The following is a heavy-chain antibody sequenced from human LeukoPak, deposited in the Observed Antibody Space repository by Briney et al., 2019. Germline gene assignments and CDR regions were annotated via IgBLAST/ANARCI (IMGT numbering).Heavy chain of an antibody. CDR3: ARGKTRPDY. Sequence: GGSLRLSCAASGFTFSSYGRHWFRQPPGMGLEWVAVIWYDGSNKYYADSVKGRFTISRDNSKNTLYLQMNSLRAEDTAVYYCARGKTRPDYWGQGTLVTVSS. D-gene: IGHD6-6*01. J-gene: IGHJ4*02. CDR2: IWYDGSNK. CDR1: GFTFSSYG. V-gene: IGHV3-33*01.